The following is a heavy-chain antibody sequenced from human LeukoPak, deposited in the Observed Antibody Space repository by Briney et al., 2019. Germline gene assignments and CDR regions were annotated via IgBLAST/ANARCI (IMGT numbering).Heavy chain of an antibody. J-gene: IGHJ4*02. V-gene: IGHV4-39*07. CDR2: IYYSGST. CDR1: GGSISSSSYY. D-gene: IGHD5-24*01. Sequence: SETLSLTCTVYGGSISSSSYYWGWIRQPPGKGLEWIGSIYYSGSTYYNPSLKSRVTISVDTSKNQFSLKLSSVTAADTAVYYCARASRWLQLDYFDYWGQGTLVTVSS. CDR3: ARASRWLQLDYFDY.